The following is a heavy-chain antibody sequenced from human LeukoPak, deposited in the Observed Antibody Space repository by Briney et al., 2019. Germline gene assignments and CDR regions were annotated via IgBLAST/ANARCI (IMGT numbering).Heavy chain of an antibody. CDR1: GFTFSSYG. D-gene: IGHD6-13*01. Sequence: GRSLRLSCAASGFTFSSYGMHWVRQAPGKGLEWVAVISYDGSNKYYADSVKGRFTISRDNSKNTLYLQMNSLRAEDTAVYYCAKDLAAGTPGPAPIDYWGQGTLVTVSS. J-gene: IGHJ4*02. CDR3: AKDLAAGTPGPAPIDY. CDR2: ISYDGSNK. V-gene: IGHV3-30*18.